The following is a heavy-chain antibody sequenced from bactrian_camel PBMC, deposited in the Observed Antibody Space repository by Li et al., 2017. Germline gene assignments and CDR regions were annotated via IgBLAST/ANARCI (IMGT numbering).Heavy chain of an antibody. CDR1: GYTYSDYC. CDR2: LDSDGST. CDR3: ALGRLSRWWDALSPLTYNN. V-gene: IGHV3S6*01. J-gene: IGHJ4*01. D-gene: IGHD5*01. Sequence: HVQLVESGGGSVQAGGSLNLSCAASGYTYSDYCMAWFRQAPGKEREGVANLDSDGSTVYRDSVKGRFIVSRDNAKNTLYLQMNSLKPEDTAVYSCALGRLSRWWDALSPLTYNNWGQGTQVTV.